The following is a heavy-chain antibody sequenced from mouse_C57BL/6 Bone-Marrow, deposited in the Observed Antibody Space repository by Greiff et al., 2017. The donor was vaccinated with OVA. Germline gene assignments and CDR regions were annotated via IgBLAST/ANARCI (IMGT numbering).Heavy chain of an antibody. V-gene: IGHV2-2*01. D-gene: IGHD2-4*01. CDR1: GFSLTSYG. Sequence: QVHVKQSGPGLVQPSQSLSITCTVSGFSLTSYGVHWVRQSPGKGLEWLGVIWSGGSTDYNAAFISRLSISKDNSKSQVFFKMNSLQADDTAIYYGARPYSDYLSYWYFDVWGTGTTVTVSS. CDR3: ARPYSDYLSYWYFDV. J-gene: IGHJ1*03. CDR2: IWSGGST.